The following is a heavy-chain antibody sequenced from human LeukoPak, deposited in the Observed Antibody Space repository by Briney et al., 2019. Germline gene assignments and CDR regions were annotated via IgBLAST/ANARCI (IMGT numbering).Heavy chain of an antibody. CDR1: GGSISSGGYY. D-gene: IGHD4-17*01. J-gene: IGHJ4*02. Sequence: SQTLSLTCTVSGGSISSGGYYWSWIRQPPGEGLEWIGYIYYSGSTYYHPSLKSRVTISLDTSKNQFSLKLSSVTAADTAVYYCARVTTVTTSFHFDYWGQGTLVTVSS. CDR2: IYYSGST. CDR3: ARVTTVTTSFHFDY. V-gene: IGHV4-30-4*01.